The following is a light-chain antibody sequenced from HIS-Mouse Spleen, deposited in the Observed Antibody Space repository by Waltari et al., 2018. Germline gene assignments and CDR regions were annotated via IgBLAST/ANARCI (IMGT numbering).Light chain of an antibody. V-gene: IGLV3-10*01. CDR1: ALPKKY. J-gene: IGLJ2*01. CDR2: EDS. Sequence: SYELTQPPSVSVSPGQTARITCSGDALPKKYAYWYQQKSGQAPVLVIYEDSKRPPGIPVGFSGSSSGTMATLTISGAQVEDEADYYCYSTDSSGNHRVFGGGTKLTVL. CDR3: YSTDSSGNHRV.